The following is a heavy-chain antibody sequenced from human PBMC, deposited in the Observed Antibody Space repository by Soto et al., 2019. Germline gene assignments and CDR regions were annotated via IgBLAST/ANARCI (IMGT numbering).Heavy chain of an antibody. CDR1: GFTFSSYA. CDR3: ARDFEYCSGGSCYPSGAFDI. D-gene: IGHD2-15*01. J-gene: IGHJ3*02. CDR2: ISYDGSNK. Sequence: GGSLRLSCAASGFTFSSYAMHWVRQAPGKGLEWVAVISYDGSNKYYADSVKGRFTISRDNSKNTLYLQMNSLRAEDTAVYYCARDFEYCSGGSCYPSGAFDIWGQGTMVTVSS. V-gene: IGHV3-30-3*01.